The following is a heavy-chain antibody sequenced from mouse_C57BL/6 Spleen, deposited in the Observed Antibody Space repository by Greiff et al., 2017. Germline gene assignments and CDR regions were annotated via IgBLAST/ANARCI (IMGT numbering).Heavy chain of an antibody. V-gene: IGHV3-6*01. Sequence: EVKLMESGPGLVKPSQSLSLTCSVTGYSITSGYYWNWIRQFPGNKLEWMGYISYDGSNNYNPSLKNRISITRDTSKNQFFLKLNSVTTEDTATYYCAREFSYGSSPHWYFDVWGTGTTVTVSS. CDR3: AREFSYGSSPHWYFDV. CDR2: ISYDGSN. D-gene: IGHD1-1*01. CDR1: GYSITSGYY. J-gene: IGHJ1*03.